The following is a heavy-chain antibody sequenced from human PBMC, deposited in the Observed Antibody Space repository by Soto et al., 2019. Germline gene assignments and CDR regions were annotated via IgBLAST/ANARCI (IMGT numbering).Heavy chain of an antibody. CDR3: ERDYAQHLYGVDDCDGIDV. Sequence: QVQLVQSGAEVKKPGSSVTVSCKASGGTFGSSAISWVRQAPGQGLEWMGGIIPIFPTPDYAQNFQGRLTITADESTSTAYLESNGMGFEYSAVYSYERDYAQHLYGVDDCDGIDVGSLWTTFTVCS. J-gene: IGHJ6*02. V-gene: IGHV1-69*12. D-gene: IGHD2-2*02. CDR1: GGTFGSSA. CDR2: IIPIFPTP.